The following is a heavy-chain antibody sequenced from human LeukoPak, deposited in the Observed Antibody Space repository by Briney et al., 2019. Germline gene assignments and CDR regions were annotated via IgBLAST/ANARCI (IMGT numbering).Heavy chain of an antibody. CDR3: ARAGRHQYGDYVAFDY. D-gene: IGHD4-17*01. CDR2: ISISSTTI. V-gene: IGHV3-48*02. J-gene: IGHJ4*02. Sequence: PGGSLRLSCAASGFTFSSYSMNWVRQAPGKGLEWVSYISISSTTIYYADSVKGRFTFSRDNAKNSLYLQMNSLRDEDTAVYYCARAGRHQYGDYVAFDYWGQGTLVTVSS. CDR1: GFTFSSYS.